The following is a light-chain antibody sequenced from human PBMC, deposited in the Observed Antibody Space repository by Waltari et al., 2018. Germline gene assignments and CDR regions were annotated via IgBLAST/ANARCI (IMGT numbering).Light chain of an antibody. CDR3: QQYGSLPWT. V-gene: IGKV3-20*01. Sequence: ASEYVTNDYLAWYQQKPGQAPSLLIYDASIRATGIADRFSGSGSGTDFTLTITRLEPEDFAVYHCQQYGSLPWTFGQGTKLEMK. CDR2: DAS. CDR1: EYVTNDY. J-gene: IGKJ1*01.